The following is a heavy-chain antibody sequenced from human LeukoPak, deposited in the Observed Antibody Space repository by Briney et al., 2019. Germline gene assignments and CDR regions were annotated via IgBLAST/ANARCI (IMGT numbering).Heavy chain of an antibody. Sequence: GGSLRLSCAASGFTFNASTMHWVRQASGKGLEWVGRIRSKPNSYATAYAASVKGRFTTSRDDSKNTAYLQMNSLETEDTAVYYCTTVDTIMVWGQGTLVTVSS. V-gene: IGHV3-73*01. J-gene: IGHJ4*02. CDR1: GFTFNAST. CDR2: IRSKPNSYAT. D-gene: IGHD5-18*01. CDR3: TTVDTIMV.